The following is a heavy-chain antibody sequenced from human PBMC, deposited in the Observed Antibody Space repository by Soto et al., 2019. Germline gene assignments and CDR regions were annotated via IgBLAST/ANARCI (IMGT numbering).Heavy chain of an antibody. D-gene: IGHD4-4*01. CDR2: IYYSGDT. V-gene: IGHV4-31*03. J-gene: IGHJ6*02. Sequence: SETLSLTCTVSGGSISSDGYYWSWIRQHPGKGLEYIGYIYYSGDTYYTPSLERRVTISVDTSKNQFSLKLSSVTAADTAVYYCARDSLTTVTHYCYYGMDVWGQGTTVTVSS. CDR3: ARDSLTTVTHYCYYGMDV. CDR1: GGSISSDGYY.